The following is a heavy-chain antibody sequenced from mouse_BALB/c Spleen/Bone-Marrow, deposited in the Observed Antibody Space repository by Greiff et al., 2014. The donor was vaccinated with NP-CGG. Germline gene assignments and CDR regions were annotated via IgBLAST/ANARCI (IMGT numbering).Heavy chain of an antibody. CDR2: IRNKANGYTT. Sequence: EVQLVESGGGLVQPGGSLRLSCATSGFTFTDYYMSWVRQPPGKALEWLGFIRNKANGYTTEYSASVKGRFTIYRDNSQSILYLQMNTLRAEDSATYYCARDKNYGSYWYFDVWGAGTTVTVSS. CDR3: ARDKNYGSYWYFDV. D-gene: IGHD2-1*01. CDR1: GFTFTDYY. J-gene: IGHJ1*01. V-gene: IGHV7-3*02.